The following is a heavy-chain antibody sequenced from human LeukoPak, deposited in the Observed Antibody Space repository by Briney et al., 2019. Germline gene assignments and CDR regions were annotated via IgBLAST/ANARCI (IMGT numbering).Heavy chain of an antibody. J-gene: IGHJ4*02. D-gene: IGHD3-10*01. Sequence: GGSLRLSCAASGFTFSSYGTHWVRQAPGKGLEWVSHISGSGGSTKYSGSVKGRFTISRDNSKNTLYLQINSLGADDTAVYYCAKDQDPHSYGSGSYAPFDYWGQGTLVTVSS. CDR2: ISGSGGST. V-gene: IGHV3-23*01. CDR1: GFTFSSYG. CDR3: AKDQDPHSYGSGSYAPFDY.